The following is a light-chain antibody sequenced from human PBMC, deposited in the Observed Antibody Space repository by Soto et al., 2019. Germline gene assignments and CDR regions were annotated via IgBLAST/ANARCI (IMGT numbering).Light chain of an antibody. V-gene: IGKV1-39*01. CDR2: AAT. Sequence: DIQMTQSPSSLSASVEDRVTITCRASQSIDTYLNWYQQRPGKAPKLLIYAATRLQSGVPSRFSVSGSGTDFTLTITSLQPEDFAIYFCQQSYGDPRTFGQGTKVEIK. CDR3: QQSYGDPRT. CDR1: QSIDTY. J-gene: IGKJ1*01.